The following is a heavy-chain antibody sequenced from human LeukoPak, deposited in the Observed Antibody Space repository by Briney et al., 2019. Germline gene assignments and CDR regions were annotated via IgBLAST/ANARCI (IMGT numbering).Heavy chain of an antibody. V-gene: IGHV1-8*01. J-gene: IGHJ4*02. CDR2: MNPNSCNT. Sequence: GASVKVSCKASGYTFTSYDINWVRQATGQGLEWMGWMNPNSCNTGYAQKFQGRVTMTRNTSISTAYMELSSLRSEDTAVYYCARGLYYYDSSGYYVVPPPNAADYWGQGTLVTVSS. CDR1: GYTFTSYD. CDR3: ARGLYYYDSSGYYVVPPPNAADY. D-gene: IGHD3-22*01.